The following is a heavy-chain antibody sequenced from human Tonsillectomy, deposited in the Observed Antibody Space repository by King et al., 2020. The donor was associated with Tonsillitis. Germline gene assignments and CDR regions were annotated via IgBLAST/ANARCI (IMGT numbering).Heavy chain of an antibody. D-gene: IGHD2-2*01. CDR1: GGSISSSSYF. Sequence: QLQESGPGLVKPSETLSLTCKVCGGSISSSSYFWDWIRQPPGKGLEWIGSIYYSGSTYSNPSLKSLVTISVDTSKNQFSLKLSSVTAADTAVYYCARRATGIVVVPATRDAFDIWGQGTMVTVSS. J-gene: IGHJ3*02. CDR3: ARRATGIVVVPATRDAFDI. CDR2: IYYSGST. V-gene: IGHV4-39*01.